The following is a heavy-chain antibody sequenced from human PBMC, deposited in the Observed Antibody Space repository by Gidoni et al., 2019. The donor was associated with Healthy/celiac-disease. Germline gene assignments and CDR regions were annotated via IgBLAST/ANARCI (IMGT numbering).Heavy chain of an antibody. Sequence: EVQLVESGGGLVKPGGSLRLSCAASGFTFSNAWMNWVRQAPGKGLEWVGRIKSKTDGGTTDYAAPVKGRFTISRDDSKNTLYLQMNSLKTEDTAVYYCQDYDFWSGTGMDVWGQGTTVTVSS. D-gene: IGHD3-3*01. CDR1: GFTFSNAW. J-gene: IGHJ6*02. CDR3: QDYDFWSGTGMDV. CDR2: IKSKTDGGTT. V-gene: IGHV3-15*07.